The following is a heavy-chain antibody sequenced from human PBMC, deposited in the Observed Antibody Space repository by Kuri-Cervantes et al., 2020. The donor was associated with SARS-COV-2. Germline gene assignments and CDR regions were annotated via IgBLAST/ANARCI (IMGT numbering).Heavy chain of an antibody. Sequence: GESLKISCAASGFTFSSYSMNWVRQAPGKGLEWVSGIGPSNTYIYYADSAKGRFIISRDNAKNSLYLQMNSLRVEDTALYYCARAYGDYVFREGLDSWGQGTLVTVSS. D-gene: IGHD4-17*01. CDR3: ARAYGDYVFREGLDS. CDR2: IGPSNTYI. CDR1: GFTFSSYS. V-gene: IGHV3-21*06. J-gene: IGHJ4*02.